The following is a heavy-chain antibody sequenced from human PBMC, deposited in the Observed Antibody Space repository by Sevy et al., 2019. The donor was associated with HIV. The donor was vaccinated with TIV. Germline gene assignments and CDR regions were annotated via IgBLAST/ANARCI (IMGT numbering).Heavy chain of an antibody. Sequence: SETLSLTCAVSGVSVSSDTYYWSWIRQPPGKGLEWIGYVYHTGSTNYSPSFKSRVTISVVRSKNQFSLRLFSVAAADTAVYYCARDPYFFDKSGYYWDYWGQGNLVTVSS. V-gene: IGHV4-61*01. CDR1: GVSVSSDTYY. J-gene: IGHJ4*02. CDR3: ARDPYFFDKSGYYWDY. CDR2: VYHTGST. D-gene: IGHD3-22*01.